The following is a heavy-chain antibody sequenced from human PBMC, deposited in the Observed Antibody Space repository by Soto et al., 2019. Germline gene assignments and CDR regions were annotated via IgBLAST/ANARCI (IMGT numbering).Heavy chain of an antibody. CDR1: GFTFSSYV. CDR3: AKANSPYSGYNSFDY. D-gene: IGHD5-12*01. Sequence: EVRLLESGGGLIQPGGSLRLSCAASGFTFSSYVMSWVRQAPGTGLEWVSGISGSGTNTYYADSVKGRFTISRDNSKNTLYLQMTSLRAEDTAEYYGAKANSPYSGYNSFDYWGEGTLVTVSS. V-gene: IGHV3-23*01. CDR2: ISGSGTNT. J-gene: IGHJ4*02.